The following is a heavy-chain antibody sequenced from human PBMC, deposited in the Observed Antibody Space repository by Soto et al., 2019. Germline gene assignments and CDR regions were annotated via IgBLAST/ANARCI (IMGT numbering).Heavy chain of an antibody. J-gene: IGHJ3*02. CDR1: GGSFSGYY. CDR2: INHSGST. CDR3: ARGHRQWLYATGYAFDI. D-gene: IGHD2-8*01. V-gene: IGHV4-34*01. Sequence: SETLSLTCAVYGGSFSGYYWSWIRQPPGKGLEWIGEINHSGSTNYNPSLKSRVTISVDTSKNQFSLKLSSVTAADTAVYYCARGHRQWLYATGYAFDIWGQGTMVTVSS.